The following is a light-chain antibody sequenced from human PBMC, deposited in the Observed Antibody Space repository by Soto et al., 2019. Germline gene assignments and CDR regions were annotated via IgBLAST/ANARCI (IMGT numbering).Light chain of an antibody. CDR1: QSNGTY. V-gene: IGKV1-39*01. CDR3: QQSLSTPYI. CDR2: AAS. Sequence: DLQMTQSPSSLAASVGDRVTITCRASQSNGTYLSWYQQKIGKAPKLLIYAASSLQSGVPSRFSGSGSGTDFTLTISSLQHEDFATYYCQQSLSTPYIFGQGTKLEIK. J-gene: IGKJ2*01.